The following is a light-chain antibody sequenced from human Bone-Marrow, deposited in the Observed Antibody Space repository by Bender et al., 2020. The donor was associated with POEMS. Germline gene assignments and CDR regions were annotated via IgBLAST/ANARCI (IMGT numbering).Light chain of an antibody. J-gene: IGLJ2*01. CDR3: SSYTTTITRRVV. Sequence: QSALTQPASVSGSPGQSITISCTGTSSDLGDYNYVTWYQHHPGKAPKFMIYDVTYRPSGVSTRFSGSKSGNSASLTISGLQAADEAYYYCSSYTTTITRRVVFGGGTTLTVL. CDR2: DVT. CDR1: SSDLGDYNY. V-gene: IGLV2-14*03.